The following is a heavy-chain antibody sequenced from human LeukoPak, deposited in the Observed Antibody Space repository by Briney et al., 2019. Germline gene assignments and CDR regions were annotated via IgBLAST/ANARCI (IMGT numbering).Heavy chain of an antibody. J-gene: IGHJ6*03. CDR2: INPSGGST. CDR1: GYTFTSYY. Sequence: ASVKVSCKASGYTFTSYYMHWVRQAPGQGLEWMGIINPSGGSTSYAQKFQGRVTMTRDMSTSTVYMELSSLRSEDTAVYYCARDPMGVYYYYYMDVWGKGTTVTVSS. V-gene: IGHV1-46*01. CDR3: ARDPMGVYYYYYMDV. D-gene: IGHD2-8*01.